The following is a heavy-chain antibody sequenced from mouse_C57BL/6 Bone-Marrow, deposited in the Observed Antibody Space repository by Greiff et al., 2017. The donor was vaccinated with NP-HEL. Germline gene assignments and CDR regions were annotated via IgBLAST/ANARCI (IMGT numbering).Heavy chain of an antibody. V-gene: IGHV5-4*01. Sequence: EVMLVESGGGLVKPGGSLKLSCAASGFTFSSYAMSWVRQTPEKRLEWVATISDGGSYTYYPDNVKGRFTISRDNAKNNLYLPMSHLKSEETAVYYCTRDPSIYDGGLFAYWGQGALVTVSA. D-gene: IGHD2-3*01. CDR2: ISDGGSYT. CDR1: GFTFSSYA. CDR3: TRDPSIYDGGLFAY. J-gene: IGHJ3*01.